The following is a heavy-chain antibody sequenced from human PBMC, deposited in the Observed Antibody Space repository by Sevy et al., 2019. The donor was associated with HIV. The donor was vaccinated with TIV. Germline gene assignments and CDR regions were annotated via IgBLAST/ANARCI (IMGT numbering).Heavy chain of an antibody. Sequence: GGSLRLSCAASGFTFTSYTMSWVRQAPGKGLEWVSDISVSGGRTYYSDSVKGRFTISRDNSKNTLYLQMSSLRAEDTAVYYCAKRDYSDFDSPLIFDFWGRGTLVTVSS. CDR2: ISVSGGRT. D-gene: IGHD3-9*01. CDR1: GFTFTSYT. CDR3: AKRDYSDFDSPLIFDF. J-gene: IGHJ4*02. V-gene: IGHV3-23*01.